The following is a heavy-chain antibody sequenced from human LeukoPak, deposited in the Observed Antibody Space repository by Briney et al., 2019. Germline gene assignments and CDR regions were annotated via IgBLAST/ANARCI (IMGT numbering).Heavy chain of an antibody. CDR3: ARDFTNHLYHYYYGMDV. Sequence: PGGSLRLSCAASGFTFSAYSMNWVRQAPGKGLEWVSSISSSSSYIYYTDSVKGRFTISRDNAKNSMYLQMNSLRAEGTAVYYCARDFTNHLYHYYYGMDVWGQGTTVTVSS. V-gene: IGHV3-21*01. CDR2: ISSSSSYI. J-gene: IGHJ6*02. CDR1: GFTFSAYS. D-gene: IGHD1-14*01.